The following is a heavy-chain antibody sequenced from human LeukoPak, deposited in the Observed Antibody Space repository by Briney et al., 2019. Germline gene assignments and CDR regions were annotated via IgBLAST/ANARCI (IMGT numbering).Heavy chain of an antibody. CDR2: INPSGGST. CDR1: GYTFTSYY. J-gene: IGHJ3*02. CDR3: ARPRKPTRIGELLYKPRGDAFDI. V-gene: IGHV1-46*01. Sequence: PLASVKVSCKASGYTFTSYYMHWVRQAPGQGLEWMGIINPSGGSTSYAQKFQGRVTMTRDMSTSTVYMELCSLRSEDTAVYYCARPRKPTRIGELLYKPRGDAFDIWGQGTIVTVSS. D-gene: IGHD3-10*01.